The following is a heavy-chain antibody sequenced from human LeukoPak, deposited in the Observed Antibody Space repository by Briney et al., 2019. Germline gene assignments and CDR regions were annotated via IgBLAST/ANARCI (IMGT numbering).Heavy chain of an antibody. CDR2: ISSSSSYI. Sequence: PGGSLRLSCAASGFTFSKYSMNWVRQAPGKGLEWVSSISSSSSYIYYADSVKGRFTISRDNAKNSLYLQMNSLRAEDTAVYYCARDSGGSSWSIYYFDYWGQGTLVTVSS. J-gene: IGHJ4*02. CDR3: ARDSGGSSWSIYYFDY. D-gene: IGHD6-13*01. V-gene: IGHV3-21*01. CDR1: GFTFSKYS.